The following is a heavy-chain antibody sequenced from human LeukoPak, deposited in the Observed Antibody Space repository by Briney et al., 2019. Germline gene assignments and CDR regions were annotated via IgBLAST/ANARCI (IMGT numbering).Heavy chain of an antibody. V-gene: IGHV1-69*05. CDR3: ASDSSIVLMVYAPLDY. CDR2: IIPIFGTA. J-gene: IGHJ4*02. CDR1: GGTFSSYA. D-gene: IGHD2-8*01. Sequence: SVKVSXKASGGTFSSYAISWVRQAPGQGLEWMGRIIPIFGTANYAQKFQGRVTITTDESTSTAYMELSSLRSEDTAVYYCASDSSIVLMVYAPLDYWGQGTLVTVSS.